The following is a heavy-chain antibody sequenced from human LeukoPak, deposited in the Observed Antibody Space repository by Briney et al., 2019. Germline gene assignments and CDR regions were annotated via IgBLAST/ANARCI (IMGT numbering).Heavy chain of an antibody. J-gene: IGHJ3*02. Sequence: PSETLSLTCTVSGGSISSSSYYWSWIRQPAGKGLEWIGRIYTSGSTNYNPSLKSRVTISVDTSKNQFSLKLSSVTAADTAVYYCARHRPSGGQDAFDIWGQGTMVTVSS. D-gene: IGHD4-23*01. CDR3: ARHRPSGGQDAFDI. V-gene: IGHV4-61*02. CDR2: IYTSGST. CDR1: GGSISSSSYY.